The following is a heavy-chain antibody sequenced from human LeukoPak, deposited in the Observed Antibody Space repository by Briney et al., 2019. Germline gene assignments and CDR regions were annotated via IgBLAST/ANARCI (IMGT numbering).Heavy chain of an antibody. Sequence: SQTLSPTCTVSGGSISSGGYYWSWIRQHPGKGLEWIGYIYYSGSTYYNPSLKSRVTISVDTSKNQFSLKLSSVTAADTAVYYCARDPIIAAAGKNYYYGMDVWGQGTTVTVSS. CDR2: IYYSGST. CDR3: ARDPIIAAAGKNYYYGMDV. D-gene: IGHD6-13*01. V-gene: IGHV4-31*03. J-gene: IGHJ6*02. CDR1: GGSISSGGYY.